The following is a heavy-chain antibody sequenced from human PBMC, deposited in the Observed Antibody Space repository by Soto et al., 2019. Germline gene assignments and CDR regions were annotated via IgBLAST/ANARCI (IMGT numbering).Heavy chain of an antibody. CDR1: GYTFSITY. V-gene: IGHV1-46*01. CDR2: VYPSGGGT. CDR3: ARGYWSGGNCYNGLDV. Sequence: QVQLVQSGAEVRKPGASVRVSCKAAGYTFSITYLHWLRQAPGQGLEWLGLVYPSGGGTNYKESFKGRLNITRDTSTSTVYMDLSRLTSEDTAIYYCARGYWSGGNCYNGLDVWGQGTTVTVSS. J-gene: IGHJ6*02. D-gene: IGHD2-15*01.